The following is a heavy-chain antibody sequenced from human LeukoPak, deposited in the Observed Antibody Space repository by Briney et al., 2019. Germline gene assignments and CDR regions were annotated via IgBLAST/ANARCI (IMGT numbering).Heavy chain of an antibody. CDR2: IRSKANSYAT. D-gene: IGHD3-22*01. J-gene: IGHJ4*02. CDR3: TSQLYYYDSSGYAYFDY. CDR1: GFTFSGSA. V-gene: IGHV3-73*01. Sequence: GGSLRLSCAASGFTFSGSAMHWVHQASGKGLEWVGRIRSKANSYATAYAASVKGRFTISRDDSKNTAYLQMNSLKTEDTAVYYCTSQLYYYDSSGYAYFDYWGQGTLVTVSS.